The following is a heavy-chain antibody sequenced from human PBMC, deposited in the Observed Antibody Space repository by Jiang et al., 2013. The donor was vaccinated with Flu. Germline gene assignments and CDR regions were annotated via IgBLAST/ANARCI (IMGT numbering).Heavy chain of an antibody. D-gene: IGHD2/OR15-2a*01. J-gene: IGHJ3*01. V-gene: IGHV1-2*06. CDR3: ARDRVVIVPPTRYDAFDV. CDR1: GYTFTNYY. CDR2: INPNSGVT. Sequence: SGAEVKKPGASVNVSCKASGYTFTNYYLHWLRQAPGQGLEWMGRINPNSGVTNYAQKFLGRVTLTRDTSITTAYMELSSLRSDDTAMYFCARDRVVIVPPTRYDAFDVWGQGTMVTVSS.